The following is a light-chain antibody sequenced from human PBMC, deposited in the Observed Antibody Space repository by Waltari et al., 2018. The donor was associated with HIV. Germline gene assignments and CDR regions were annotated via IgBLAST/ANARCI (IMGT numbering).Light chain of an antibody. CDR2: VAS. CDR1: LSLTYRSDNKDY. CDR3: HQYYSVPLT. J-gene: IGKJ4*01. V-gene: IGKV4-1*01. Sequence: DIVVTQSPDSLTLSLGETATMRFPASLSLTYRSDNKDYLAWYQQKPGQPPKLLIYVASARASGVPDRFSGSGSETDFTLTISSLQAEDVAVYYCHQYYSVPLTFGGGTKVEIK.